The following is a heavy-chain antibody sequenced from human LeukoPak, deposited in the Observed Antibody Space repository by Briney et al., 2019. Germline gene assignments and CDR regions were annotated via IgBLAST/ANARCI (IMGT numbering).Heavy chain of an antibody. Sequence: PSETLSLTCTVSGGSISSYYWSWIRQPPGKGLEWIGYIYYSGSTNYNPSLKSRVTISVDTSKNQFSLKLSPVTAADTAVYYCARGGGYSPYYFDYWGQGTLVTVSS. CDR1: GGSISSYY. D-gene: IGHD5-18*01. V-gene: IGHV4-59*01. CDR2: IYYSGST. J-gene: IGHJ4*02. CDR3: ARGGGYSPYYFDY.